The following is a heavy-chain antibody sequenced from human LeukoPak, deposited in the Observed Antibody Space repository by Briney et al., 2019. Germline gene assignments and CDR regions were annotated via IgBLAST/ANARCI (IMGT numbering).Heavy chain of an antibody. V-gene: IGHV3-15*01. CDR2: IKSKTDGGTT. CDR3: TTVISPNRQSRWGYFQH. D-gene: IGHD3-16*01. J-gene: IGHJ1*01. Sequence: PGGSLRLSCEASGFTFSNAWMSWVRQAPGKGLEWVGRIKSKTDGGTTDYAAPVKGRFTISRDDSKNTLYLQMNSLKTEDTAVYYCTTVISPNRQSRWGYFQHWGQGTLVTVSS. CDR1: GFTFSNAW.